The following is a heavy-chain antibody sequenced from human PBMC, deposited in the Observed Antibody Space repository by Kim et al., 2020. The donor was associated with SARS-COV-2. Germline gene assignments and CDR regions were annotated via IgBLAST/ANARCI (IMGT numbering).Heavy chain of an antibody. CDR3: ARWHSGYDDY. V-gene: IGHV4-39*07. CDR2: IYYSGVT. Sequence: SETLSLTCTVSGGSISSSSYYWGWIRQPPGKGLEWIGTIYYSGVTYYNPSLKSRVTISIDTSKNQFSLKVSSVTAADTAVYYCARWHSGYDDYWGKGTLV. D-gene: IGHD5-12*01. J-gene: IGHJ4*02. CDR1: GGSISSSSYY.